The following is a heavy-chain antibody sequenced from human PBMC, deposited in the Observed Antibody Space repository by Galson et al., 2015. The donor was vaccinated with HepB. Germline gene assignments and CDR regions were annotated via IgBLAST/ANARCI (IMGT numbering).Heavy chain of an antibody. CDR1: GYSFVNYW. CDR3: ARGVAASGLSYWLDS. CDR2: IWPRDSNT. Sequence: QSGAEVKKPGESLQISCETSGYSFVNYWIVWVRQMPGKGLEWMGIIWPRDSNTVYSPSFQGQVTISADKSISTAFLQWRSLKASDTAIYYCARGVAASGLSYWLDSGGQGTLVTVST. D-gene: IGHD2-15*01. V-gene: IGHV5-51*03. J-gene: IGHJ5*01.